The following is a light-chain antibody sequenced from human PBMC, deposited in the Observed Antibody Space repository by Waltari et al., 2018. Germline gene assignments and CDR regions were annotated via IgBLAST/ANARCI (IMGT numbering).Light chain of an antibody. CDR1: ASDIGGYNH. CDR2: ESN. Sequence: QSALTQPASVSGSPGQSITISCTGPASDIGGYNHVSWYQQHPGSAPKLLIFESNNRPSGVSARFSGSKSGNTASLTISGLQAADEAYYYCSSYTNTNTLDVFGSGTKVTVL. V-gene: IGLV2-14*01. J-gene: IGLJ1*01. CDR3: SSYTNTNTLDV.